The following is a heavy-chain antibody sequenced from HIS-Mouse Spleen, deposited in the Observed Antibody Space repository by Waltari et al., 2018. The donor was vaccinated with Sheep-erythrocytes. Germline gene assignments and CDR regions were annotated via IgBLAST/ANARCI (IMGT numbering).Heavy chain of an antibody. J-gene: IGHJ2*01. CDR2: ISYDGSNK. D-gene: IGHD1-1*01. CDR3: AKVRTVNYWYFDL. V-gene: IGHV3-30*18. CDR1: GFTFSSYG. Sequence: QVQLVESGGGVVQPGMSLRLSCAASGFTFSSYGMHWVRQAPGKGLEWVAVISYDGSNKYYADSVKGRFTISRDNSKNTLYLQMNSLRAEDTAVYYCAKVRTVNYWYFDLWGRGTLVTVSS.